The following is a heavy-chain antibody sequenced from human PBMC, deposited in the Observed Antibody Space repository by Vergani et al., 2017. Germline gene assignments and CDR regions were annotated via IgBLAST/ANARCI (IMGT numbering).Heavy chain of an antibody. Sequence: EVPLVQSGAEVKKPGESLKISCKGFGYSFTTYWIGWVRQMPGKGLEWMGIIYPGDSDIRYSPSFQGQVTISADKSISTAYLQWSSLKASDTAMYYCARLFFGEGPMGGMDVWGQGTTVTVSS. CDR2: IYPGDSDI. CDR1: GYSFTTYW. D-gene: IGHD3-10*01. CDR3: ARLFFGEGPMGGMDV. V-gene: IGHV5-51*01. J-gene: IGHJ6*02.